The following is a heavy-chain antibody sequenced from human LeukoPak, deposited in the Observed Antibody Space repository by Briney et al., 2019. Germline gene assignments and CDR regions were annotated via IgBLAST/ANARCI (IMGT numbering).Heavy chain of an antibody. J-gene: IGHJ4*02. V-gene: IGHV1-18*04. Sequence: GASVKVSCKASGYTLTGYYMHWVRQAPGQGLEWMGWISAYNGNTNYAQKLQGRVTMTTDTSTSTAYMELRSLRSDDTAVYYCARGWYYYDSSGGFDYWGQGTLVTVSS. CDR1: GYTLTGYY. CDR2: ISAYNGNT. CDR3: ARGWYYYDSSGGFDY. D-gene: IGHD3-22*01.